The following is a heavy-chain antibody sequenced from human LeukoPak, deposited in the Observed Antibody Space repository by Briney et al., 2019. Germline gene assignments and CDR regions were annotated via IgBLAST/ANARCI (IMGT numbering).Heavy chain of an antibody. D-gene: IGHD6-13*01. CDR3: ARDHSSSANWFDP. J-gene: IGHJ5*02. CDR1: GYSISSGYY. CDR2: IYHSGST. V-gene: IGHV4-38-2*02. Sequence: SETLSLTCTVSGYSISSGYYWGWIRQPPGKGLEWIGSIYHSGSTYYNPSLKSRVTISVDTSKNQFSLKLSSVTAADTAVYYCARDHSSSANWFDPWGQGTLVTVSS.